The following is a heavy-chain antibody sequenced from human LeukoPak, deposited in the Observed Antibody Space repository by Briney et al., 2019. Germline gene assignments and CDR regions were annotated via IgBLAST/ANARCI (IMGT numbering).Heavy chain of an antibody. CDR3: ASLRVLCIAWQNWYFDL. CDR1: GSSCTDYG. D-gene: IGHD2-21*01. CDR2: ISTYNGNT. Sequence: ASVKVSCKASGSSCTDYGFSWVRQAPGQGLEWMGWISTYNGNTNYAHKLQGRVTMTTDTSTSTAYMELRSLRSDDSAVYYCASLRVLCIAWQNWYFDLWGRGTLVTVSS. J-gene: IGHJ2*01. V-gene: IGHV1-18*01.